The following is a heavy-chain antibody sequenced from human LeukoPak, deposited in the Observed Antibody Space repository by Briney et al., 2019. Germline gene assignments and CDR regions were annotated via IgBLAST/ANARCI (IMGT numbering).Heavy chain of an antibody. J-gene: IGHJ4*02. CDR1: GGTFSSYA. D-gene: IGHD3-22*01. V-gene: IGHV1-69*13. CDR3: ASGYYDSSGYYGYYFDY. CDR2: IIPIFGTA. Sequence: SVKVSCKASGGTFSSYAISWVRQAPGQGLEWMGGIIPIFGTANYAQKFQGRVTITADESTSTAYMELGSLRSEDTAVYYCASGYYDSSGYYGYYFDYWGQGTLVTVSS.